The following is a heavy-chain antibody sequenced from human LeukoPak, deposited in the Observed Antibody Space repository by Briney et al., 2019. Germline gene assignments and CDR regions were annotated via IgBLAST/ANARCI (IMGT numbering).Heavy chain of an antibody. Sequence: ASVKVSCKASGNIITSYAMNWVRQAPGQGLEWMGIINPSGGSTSYAQKFQGRVTMTRDTSTSTVYMELSSLRSEDTAVYYCARVEIGFDYWGQGTLVTVSS. CDR2: INPSGGST. J-gene: IGHJ4*02. CDR3: ARVEIGFDY. V-gene: IGHV1-46*01. D-gene: IGHD2/OR15-2a*01. CDR1: GNIITSYA.